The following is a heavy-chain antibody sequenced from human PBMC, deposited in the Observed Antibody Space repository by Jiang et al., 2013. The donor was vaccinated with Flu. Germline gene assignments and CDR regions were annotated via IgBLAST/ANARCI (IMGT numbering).Heavy chain of an antibody. CDR3: ARHRSSGWHKDWGYYGMDV. CDR2: IDPSDSYT. J-gene: IGHJ6*02. CDR1: GYSFTSYW. V-gene: IGHV5-10-1*01. Sequence: CKGSGYSFTSYWISWVRQMPGKGLEWMGRIDPSDSYTNYSPSFQGHVTISADKSISTAYLQWSSLKASDTAMYYCARHRSSGWHKDWGYYGMDVWGQGTTVTVSS. D-gene: IGHD6-19*01.